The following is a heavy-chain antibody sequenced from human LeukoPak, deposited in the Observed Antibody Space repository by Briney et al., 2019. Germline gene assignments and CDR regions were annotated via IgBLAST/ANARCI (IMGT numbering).Heavy chain of an antibody. D-gene: IGHD3-10*01. CDR3: ARGAVRGGTNFDY. CDR2: AYYRSKWFI. Sequence: SQTLSLTCAISGDSVSGSPAVWNWIKQSPSRGLEWLGRAYYRSKWFIDYALSEKGRITITPDTSKNQFSLQLNSVTAEDTAVYYCARGAVRGGTNFDYWGQGTLVTVSS. J-gene: IGHJ4*02. CDR1: GDSVSGSPAV. V-gene: IGHV6-1*01.